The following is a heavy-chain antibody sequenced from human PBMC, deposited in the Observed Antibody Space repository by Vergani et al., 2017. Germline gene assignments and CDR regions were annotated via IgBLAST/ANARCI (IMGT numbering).Heavy chain of an antibody. CDR1: GYSFNNYA. CDR2: INPTTGNP. V-gene: IGHV7-4-1*02. J-gene: IGHJ4*02. D-gene: IGHD3-10*01. Sequence: QEQLVQSGSELKKPGASVKVSCKASGYSFNNYAIHWVRQAPGQGLEWMGWINPTTGNPTYARAFTGRFVFSLDTSISTAYLQITNLQTEDTAVYFCARVHRFFGSRIDYEDFWGQGSLVTVSS. CDR3: ARVHRFFGSRIDYEDF.